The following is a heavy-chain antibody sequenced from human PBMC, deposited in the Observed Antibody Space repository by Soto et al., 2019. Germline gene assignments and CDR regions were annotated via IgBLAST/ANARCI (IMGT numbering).Heavy chain of an antibody. J-gene: IGHJ5*02. CDR2: IYYSGST. V-gene: IGHV4-61*01. D-gene: IGHD2-2*01. CDR1: GGSVSSGSYY. CDR3: ARGGVPAAMGGFDP. Sequence: SETLSLTCTVSGGSVSSGSYYWSWIRQPPGKGLEWIGYIYYSGSTNCNPSLKSRVTISVDTSKNQFSLKLSSVTAADTAVYYCARGGVPAAMGGFDPWGQGTLVTVSS.